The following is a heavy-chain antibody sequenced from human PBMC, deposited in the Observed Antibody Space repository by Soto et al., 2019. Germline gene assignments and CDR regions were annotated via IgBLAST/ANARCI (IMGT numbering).Heavy chain of an antibody. J-gene: IGHJ4*02. Sequence: EVQLVESGGGLVKPGGSLRLSCAASGFNFIGHSMNWFRQAPGKGLEWISSIGDSSNFIYYAASVRGRFTISRDNADNALYLQMDSLRAEDTCIYYCARDQTYLRHGDSDYWGQGALVTVSS. CDR1: GFNFIGHS. V-gene: IGHV3-21*01. CDR3: ARDQTYLRHGDSDY. D-gene: IGHD7-27*01. CDR2: IGDSSNFI.